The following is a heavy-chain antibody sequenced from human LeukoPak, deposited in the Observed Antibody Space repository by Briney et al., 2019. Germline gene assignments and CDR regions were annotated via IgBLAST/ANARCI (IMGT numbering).Heavy chain of an antibody. CDR1: GFTFSDYY. Sequence: GGSLRLSCAASGFTFSDYYMSWIRQAPGKGLEWVSYISSSGSTIYYADPVKGRFTISRDNAKNSLYLQMNSLRAEDTAVYYCARAGVLLWFGELNYYFDYWGQGTLVTVSS. D-gene: IGHD3-10*01. V-gene: IGHV3-11*04. CDR2: ISSSGSTI. J-gene: IGHJ4*02. CDR3: ARAGVLLWFGELNYYFDY.